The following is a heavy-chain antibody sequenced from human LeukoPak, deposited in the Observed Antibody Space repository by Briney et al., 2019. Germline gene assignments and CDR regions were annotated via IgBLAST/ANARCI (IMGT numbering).Heavy chain of an antibody. CDR3: ASGNEVTLEGFPL. V-gene: IGHV1-24*01. D-gene: IGHD2-8*01. CDR1: GDSLSDMS. CDR2: FDSEDGEP. J-gene: IGHJ3*01. Sequence: ASAKVSCKVSGDSLSDMSVHWIRQAPGRGLEWMGSFDSEDGEPVYAQKFQGRLTMTEDTSTDTAYMDLSSLTFEDTAVYYCASGNEVTLEGFPLWGQGTMVSVSA.